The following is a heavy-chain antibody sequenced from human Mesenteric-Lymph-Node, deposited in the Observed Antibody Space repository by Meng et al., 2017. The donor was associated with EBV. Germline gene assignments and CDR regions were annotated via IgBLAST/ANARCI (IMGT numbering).Heavy chain of an antibody. CDR3: ARAVAGKGTYDS. Sequence: QVQLPQSGPGLVKPSQTLSLTCAISGDSVSSNSVGWAWIRQSPSRGLEWLGRTYYRSKWYNDYALSVESRITMNPDTSKNQFSLQLNSVTPDDTALYYCARAVAGKGTYDSWGQGTLVTVSS. V-gene: IGHV6-1*01. CDR1: GDSVSSNSVG. J-gene: IGHJ4*02. D-gene: IGHD6-19*01. CDR2: TYYRSKWYN.